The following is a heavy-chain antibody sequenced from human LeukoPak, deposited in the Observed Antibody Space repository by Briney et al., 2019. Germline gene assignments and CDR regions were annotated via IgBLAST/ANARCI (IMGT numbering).Heavy chain of an antibody. CDR3: ARGSVAVAGVLDAFDI. J-gene: IGHJ3*02. D-gene: IGHD6-19*01. V-gene: IGHV1-2*04. CDR1: GYTFTSYY. CDR2: INPNSGGT. Sequence: GASVKVSCKASGYTFTSYYMHWVRQAPGQGLEWMGWINPNSGGTNYAQKFQGWVTMTRDTSISTAYMELSRLRSDDTAVYYCARGSVAVAGVLDAFDIWGQGTMVTVSS.